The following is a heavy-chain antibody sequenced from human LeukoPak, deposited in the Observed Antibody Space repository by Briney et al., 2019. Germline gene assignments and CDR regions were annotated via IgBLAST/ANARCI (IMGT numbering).Heavy chain of an antibody. CDR3: AKDRGWRCSSTSCYGRMDV. Sequence: PGGSLRLSWAASGFTFSSYGMHWVRQAPGKGLEWVAFIRSDGSNKYYADSVKGRFTISRDNSKNTLYLQMNSLRAEDTAVYYCAKDRGWRCSSTSCYGRMDVWGKGTTVTVSS. D-gene: IGHD2-2*01. J-gene: IGHJ6*04. CDR1: GFTFSSYG. CDR2: IRSDGSNK. V-gene: IGHV3-30*02.